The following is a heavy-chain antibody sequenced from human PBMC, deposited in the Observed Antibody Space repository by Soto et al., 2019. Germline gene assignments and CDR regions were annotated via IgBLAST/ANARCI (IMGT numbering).Heavy chain of an antibody. V-gene: IGHV5-51*01. CDR2: IYPSNSNT. CDR3: ARESTGQFDY. D-gene: IGHD2-2*01. Sequence: GESLKISCRGFGYSFTSYWIGWVRQMPGKGLEWMGIIYPSNSNTRYSPSFQGQVTISADTSISTVYLQWDSLKASDTAIYHCARESTGQFDYWGQGTQVTVSS. CDR1: GYSFTSYW. J-gene: IGHJ4*02.